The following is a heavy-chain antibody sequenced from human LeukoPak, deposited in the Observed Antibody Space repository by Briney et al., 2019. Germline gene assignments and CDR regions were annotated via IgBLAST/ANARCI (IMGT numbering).Heavy chain of an antibody. Sequence: PGGSLRLSCAASGFTFSSYNMNWVRQAPGKGLEWVSSISSSSSYIYYADSVKGRFTISRDNAKNSLYLQMNSLRAEDTAVYYCARDRDYSSNSGLDYWGQGTLVTVSS. CDR2: ISSSSSYI. CDR3: ARDRDYSSNSGLDY. V-gene: IGHV3-21*01. J-gene: IGHJ4*02. CDR1: GFTFSSYN. D-gene: IGHD4-23*01.